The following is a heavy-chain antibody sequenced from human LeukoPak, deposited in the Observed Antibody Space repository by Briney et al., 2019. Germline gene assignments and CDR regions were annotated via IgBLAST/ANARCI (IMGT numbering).Heavy chain of an antibody. J-gene: IGHJ3*02. V-gene: IGHV4-31*03. CDR2: IYYSGRT. CDR3: ARNSNKYSGGSPLGAFDI. D-gene: IGHD2-15*01. CDR1: GGSISSGGYY. Sequence: SRTLSLTCTVSGGSISSGGYYWSWIRQHPGKGLEWIGYIYYSGRTYYNPSLKSRVTISVDTSKNQFSLKLSSVTAADTAVYYCARNSNKYSGGSPLGAFDIWGQGTMVTVSP.